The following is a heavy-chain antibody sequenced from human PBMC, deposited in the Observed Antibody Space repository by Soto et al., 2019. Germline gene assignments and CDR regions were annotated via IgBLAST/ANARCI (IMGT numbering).Heavy chain of an antibody. D-gene: IGHD3-22*01. CDR1: GYTFTSYA. J-gene: IGHJ4*02. V-gene: IGHV1-3*01. CDR2: INAGNGNT. CDR3: ARDRYYDSSGLSGY. Sequence: ASVKVSFKASGYTFTSYAMHWVRQAPGQRLEWMGWINAGNGNTKYSQKFQGRVTITRDTFASTAYMELSSLRSEDTAVYYCARDRYYDSSGLSGYWGQGTLVTVSS.